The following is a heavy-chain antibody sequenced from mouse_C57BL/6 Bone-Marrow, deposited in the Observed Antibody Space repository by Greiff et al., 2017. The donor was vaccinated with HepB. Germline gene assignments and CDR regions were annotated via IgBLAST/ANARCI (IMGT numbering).Heavy chain of an antibody. CDR2: IYPGSGNT. CDR3: ARGGITTVPFAY. Sequence: QVQLQQSGAELVRPGASVKLSCKASGYTLTDYYINWVKQRPGQGLEWIARIYPGSGNTYYNEKFKGKATLTAEKSSSTAYMQLSSLTSEDSAVYFCARGGITTVPFAYWGQGTLVTVSA. CDR1: GYTLTDYY. D-gene: IGHD1-1*01. V-gene: IGHV1-76*01. J-gene: IGHJ3*01.